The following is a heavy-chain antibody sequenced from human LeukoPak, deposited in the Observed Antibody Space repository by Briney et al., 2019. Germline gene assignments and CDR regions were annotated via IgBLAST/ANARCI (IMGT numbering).Heavy chain of an antibody. CDR1: GFTFSSYA. V-gene: IGHV3-23*01. CDR3: AKASIVVVVAAFFDY. D-gene: IGHD2-15*01. CDR2: ISGSGGST. Sequence: GGSLRLSCAASGFTFSSYATSWVRQAPGKGLEWVSAISGSGGSTYYADSVKGRFTISRDNSKNTLYLQMNSLRAEDTAVYYCAKASIVVVVAAFFDYWGQGTLVTVSS. J-gene: IGHJ4*02.